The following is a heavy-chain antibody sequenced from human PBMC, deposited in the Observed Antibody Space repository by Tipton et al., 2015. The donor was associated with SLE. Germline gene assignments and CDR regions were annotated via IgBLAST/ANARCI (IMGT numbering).Heavy chain of an antibody. J-gene: IGHJ4*02. CDR3: ARDGQLVGADFDY. Sequence: TLSLTCAVYGGSFSGYYWSWIRQPPGKGLEWIGEINHSGSTNSNPSLKSRVTISVDTSKNQFSLKLSSVTAADTAVYYCARDGQLVGADFDYWGQGTLVTVSS. V-gene: IGHV4-34*01. CDR2: INHSGST. D-gene: IGHD6-6*01. CDR1: GGSFSGYY.